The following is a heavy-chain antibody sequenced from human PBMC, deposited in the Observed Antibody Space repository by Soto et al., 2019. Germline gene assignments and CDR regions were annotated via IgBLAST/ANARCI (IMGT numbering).Heavy chain of an antibody. CDR1: GGSISSYY. D-gene: IGHD2-15*01. J-gene: IGHJ4*02. Sequence: SETLSLTCTVSGGSISSYYWSWIRQPPGKGLEWIGYIYYSGSTDYNPSLKSRVTISVDTSKNQFSLKLSSVTAADTAVYYCARHRPVAATPFSFDYWGQGTLVTVSS. V-gene: IGHV4-59*08. CDR2: IYYSGST. CDR3: ARHRPVAATPFSFDY.